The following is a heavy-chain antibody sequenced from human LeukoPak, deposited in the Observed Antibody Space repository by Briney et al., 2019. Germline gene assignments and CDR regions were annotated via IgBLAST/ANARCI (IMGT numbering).Heavy chain of an antibody. Sequence: GLAVRLSCVASGFTFHDYVMHWVRQAAGKDLDGVAGNCWNRGKKNYADSVKDRFNISRDNAKNSLYLEMNSLRDDGPALYYLWKDIGSSSWYLGHWGQGPLVSVSS. CDR1: GFTFHDYV. D-gene: IGHD6-13*01. CDR2: NCWNRGKK. J-gene: IGHJ4*02. V-gene: IGHV3-9*01. CDR3: WKDIGSSSWYLGH.